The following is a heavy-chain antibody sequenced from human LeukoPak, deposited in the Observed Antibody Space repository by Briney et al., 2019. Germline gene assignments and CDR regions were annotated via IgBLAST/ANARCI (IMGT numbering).Heavy chain of an antibody. D-gene: IGHD1-26*01. CDR2: ISSSSSYT. J-gene: IGHJ4*02. V-gene: IGHV3-11*03. Sequence: PGGSLRLSGAASGFSFSDYYMSWIRKCPGKGREWVSYISSSSSYTNYADSVKGRFTISRDNAKNSLYLQMNSLRADDTAVYYCARSGSHDDWGQGTLVTVSS. CDR3: ARSGSHDD. CDR1: GFSFSDYY.